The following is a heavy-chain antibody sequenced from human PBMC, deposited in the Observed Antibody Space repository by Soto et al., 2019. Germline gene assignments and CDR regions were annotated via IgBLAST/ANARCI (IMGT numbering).Heavy chain of an antibody. J-gene: IGHJ4*02. CDR1: GDSVSTHYW. CDR3: ARGRIQLWDPFDY. V-gene: IGHV4-61*01. CDR2: IYYSGST. Sequence: SETLSLTCAVSGDSVSTHYWWSWIRQPPGKGLEWIGYIYYSGSTNYNPSLKSRVTISVDTSKNQFSLKLSSVTAADTAVYYCARGRIQLWDPFDYWGQGTLVTVS. D-gene: IGHD5-18*01.